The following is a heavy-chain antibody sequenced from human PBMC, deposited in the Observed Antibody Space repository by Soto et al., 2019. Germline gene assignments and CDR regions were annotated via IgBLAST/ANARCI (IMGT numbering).Heavy chain of an antibody. V-gene: IGHV3-21*01. Sequence: EVQLVESGGGLVKPGGSLRLSCAASGFIFSSYSMNWVRQAPGKGLEWVSSISSSSSYIYYADSVKGRSTISRDNAKNSLYLQMNSLTAEDTAVYYCAMSGSYPNYSFDNWGQGTLVTVSS. CDR1: GFIFSSYS. CDR2: ISSSSSYI. CDR3: AMSGSYPNYSFDN. J-gene: IGHJ4*02. D-gene: IGHD1-26*01.